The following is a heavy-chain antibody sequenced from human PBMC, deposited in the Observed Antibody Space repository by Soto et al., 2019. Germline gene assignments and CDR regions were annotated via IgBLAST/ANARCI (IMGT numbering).Heavy chain of an antibody. CDR1: GFTFSNYA. Sequence: GGSLRLSCGASGFTFSNYAMHWVRQAPGKGLEWVGVISFDGNNKYYADSVKGRFTISRDNSENTLYLQMNSLRAEDTAVYYCARTCSGGTCSFDYWGQGTLVTVSS. D-gene: IGHD2-15*01. CDR2: ISFDGNNK. CDR3: ARTCSGGTCSFDY. J-gene: IGHJ4*02. V-gene: IGHV3-30*14.